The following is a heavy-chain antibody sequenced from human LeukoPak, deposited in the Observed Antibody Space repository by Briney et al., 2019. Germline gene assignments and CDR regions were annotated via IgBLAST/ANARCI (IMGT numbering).Heavy chain of an antibody. CDR1: GYTFTDYY. D-gene: IGHD3-10*01. V-gene: IGHV1-2*02. CDR2: INPNSGDT. Sequence: GASVKVSCKASGYTFTDYYLHWVRQTPGQGLEWMGWINPNSGDTKYAEKFQGRVTMTRDTSISTAYMELSGLTSADTAVYYCSRPSGSGSLYLYYFYWGQGTLVTVSS. J-gene: IGHJ4*02. CDR3: SRPSGSGSLYLYYFY.